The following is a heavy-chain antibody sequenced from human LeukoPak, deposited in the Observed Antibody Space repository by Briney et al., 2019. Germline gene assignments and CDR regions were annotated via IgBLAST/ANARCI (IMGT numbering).Heavy chain of an antibody. CDR3: AKGGWSLDV. CDR1: GGSISSYY. CDR2: IYYSGST. V-gene: IGHV4-59*01. Sequence: PSETLSLTCTVSGGSISSYYWSWIRQPPGKGLEWIGYIYYSGSTNYNASLQSRVTISVDTSKNQFSLKLSSVTAADTAVYYCAKGGWSLDVWGRGTLVTVSS. D-gene: IGHD1-26*01. J-gene: IGHJ2*01.